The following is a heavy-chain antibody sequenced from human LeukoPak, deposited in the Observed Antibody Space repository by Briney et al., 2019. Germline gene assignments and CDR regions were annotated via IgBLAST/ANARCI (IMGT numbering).Heavy chain of an antibody. V-gene: IGHV1-69*13. CDR1: GGTFSSYA. J-gene: IGHJ4*02. D-gene: IGHD4-17*01. CDR2: IIPIFGTA. CDR3: ARAFDYGDRPFDY. Sequence: SVKVSCKASGGTFSSYAISWVRQAPGQGLEWMGGIIPIFGTANYAQKFQGRVTITADESTSTAYMELSRLRSDDTAVYYCARAFDYGDRPFDYWGQGTLVTVSS.